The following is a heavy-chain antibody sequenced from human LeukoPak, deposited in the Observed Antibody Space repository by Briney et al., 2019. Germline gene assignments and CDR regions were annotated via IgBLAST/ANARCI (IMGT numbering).Heavy chain of an antibody. Sequence: PGGSLRLSCAASGFTFISYWMHWVRQAPGKGLVWVSRVNADGSNTNYADSVKGRFTISRDNAENTLYLQMNSLRAEDTAVYYCARAGVGSYNWFDPWGQGTMVTVSS. J-gene: IGHJ5*02. CDR3: ARAGVGSYNWFDP. CDR2: VNADGSNT. CDR1: GFTFISYW. D-gene: IGHD2-15*01. V-gene: IGHV3-74*01.